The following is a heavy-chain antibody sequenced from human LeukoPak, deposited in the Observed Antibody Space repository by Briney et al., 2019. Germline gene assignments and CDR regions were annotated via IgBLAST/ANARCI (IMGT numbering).Heavy chain of an antibody. D-gene: IGHD6-13*01. CDR2: ITHSGST. V-gene: IGHV4-34*01. Sequence: SETLSLTCVVYGGSFSAYYWTLIRQPPGKGLEWIGEITHSGSTNYNPSLKSRVTISVDTSKNQFSLKLSSVTAADTAVYYCARGLRQQLVLSRFDYWGQGTLVTVSS. CDR3: ARGLRQQLVLSRFDY. J-gene: IGHJ4*02. CDR1: GGSFSAYY.